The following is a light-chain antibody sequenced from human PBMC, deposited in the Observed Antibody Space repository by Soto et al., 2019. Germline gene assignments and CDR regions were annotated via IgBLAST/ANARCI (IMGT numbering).Light chain of an antibody. Sequence: DIQMTQSPSTLSASVGDRVTIICRASQSISSWLAWYQQKPGKAPKLLIYAASSLESGVPSRFSGSGSGTDFTLTISSLQPEDFATYYCQQYNSYSFGQGTKVDIK. J-gene: IGKJ1*01. V-gene: IGKV1-5*02. CDR3: QQYNSYS. CDR2: AAS. CDR1: QSISSW.